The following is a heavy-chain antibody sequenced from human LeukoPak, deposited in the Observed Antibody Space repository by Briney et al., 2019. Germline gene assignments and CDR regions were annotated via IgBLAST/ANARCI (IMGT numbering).Heavy chain of an antibody. CDR2: MKEDGGEI. J-gene: IGHJ3*02. V-gene: IGHV3-7*01. CDR3: ARGVYAFDI. Sequence: GGSLRLSCAASGFIFSSYWMTWVRQAPGKGLEWVAYMKEDGGEIYYVDSVKGRFTISRESAKNSLYLQMNSLRVEDTAIYYCARGVYAFDIWGQGTMVTVSS. CDR1: GFIFSSYW. D-gene: IGHD3-3*01.